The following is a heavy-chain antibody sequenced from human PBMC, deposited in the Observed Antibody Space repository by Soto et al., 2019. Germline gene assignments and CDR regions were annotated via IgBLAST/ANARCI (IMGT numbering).Heavy chain of an antibody. D-gene: IGHD2-2*01. CDR3: ARDLSSSGTAAMYYYGMDV. CDR2: IKQDGSEK. Sequence: GGSLRLSCAASGFTFSSYWMSWVRQAPGKGLEWVANIKQDGSEKYYVDSVKGRFTISRDNAKNSLYLQMNSLRAEDTAVYYCARDLSSSGTAAMYYYGMDVWGQGTTVTVSS. J-gene: IGHJ6*02. CDR1: GFTFSSYW. V-gene: IGHV3-7*01.